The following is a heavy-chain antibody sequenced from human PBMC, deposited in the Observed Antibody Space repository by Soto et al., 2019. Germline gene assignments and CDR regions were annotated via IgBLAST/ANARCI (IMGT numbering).Heavy chain of an antibody. D-gene: IGHD2-15*01. Sequence: PGGSLRLSCTASGFTFSIYAMHWVRQAPGKGLEWVSIISFDGKNIDCARSVRGRFTISRDNSQNTLYLQMDSLRTEDTAVYYCARRDFYCRGRNCFSGDYAMDVWGQGTTVTVSS. CDR2: ISFDGKNI. CDR1: GFTFSIYA. V-gene: IGHV3-30*04. J-gene: IGHJ6*02. CDR3: ARRDFYCRGRNCFSGDYAMDV.